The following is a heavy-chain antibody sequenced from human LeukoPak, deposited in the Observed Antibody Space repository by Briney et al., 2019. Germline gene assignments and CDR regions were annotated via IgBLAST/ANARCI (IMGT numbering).Heavy chain of an antibody. CDR1: GYTFTSYA. CDR3: ARRDSSGYHGFYY. J-gene: IGHJ4*02. Sequence: ASVKVSCKASGYTFTSYAMHWVRQAPGQRLEWMGWINAGNGNTKYSQEFQGRVTITRDTSASTAYMELSSLRSEDMAVYYCARRDSSGYHGFYYWGQGTLVTVSS. D-gene: IGHD3-22*01. CDR2: INAGNGNT. V-gene: IGHV1-3*03.